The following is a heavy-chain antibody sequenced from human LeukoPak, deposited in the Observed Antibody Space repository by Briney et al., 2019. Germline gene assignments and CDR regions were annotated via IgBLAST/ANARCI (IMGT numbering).Heavy chain of an antibody. CDR3: ARVVRGVISPQIDY. CDR2: ISSGGSTI. V-gene: IGHV3-11*04. D-gene: IGHD3-10*01. CDR1: GFTFSDYY. J-gene: IGHJ4*02. Sequence: GGSLRLSCAASGFTFSDYYMTWIRQAPGKGLEWVSYISSGGSTIYYADSVKGRFTISRDNAKNSLYLQMNSLRAEDTAVYYCARVVRGVISPQIDYWGQGTLVTVSS.